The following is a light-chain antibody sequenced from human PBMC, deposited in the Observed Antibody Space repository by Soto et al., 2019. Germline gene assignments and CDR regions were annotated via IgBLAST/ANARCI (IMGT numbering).Light chain of an antibody. Sequence: EIVLTQSPGTLSLSPGQRATLSCRASESISRDYLAWYQQRLGQAPRLLIYGASSVATGIPDRFRGSGSGTDFTLTISRLEHEDFAIYYCQQYGGVPYTFGQGTKLEIK. CDR3: QQYGGVPYT. CDR1: ESISRDY. V-gene: IGKV3-20*01. CDR2: GAS. J-gene: IGKJ2*01.